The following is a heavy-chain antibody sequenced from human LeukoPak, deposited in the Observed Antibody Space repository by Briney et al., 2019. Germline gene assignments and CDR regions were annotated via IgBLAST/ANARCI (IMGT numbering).Heavy chain of an antibody. CDR3: ARHTDSSGDYDP. CDR2: IYHGGST. J-gene: IGHJ5*02. V-gene: IGHV4-38-2*02. D-gene: IGHD3-22*01. CDR1: GYSISSGSY. Sequence: SETLSLTCTVSGYSISSGSYWGWIRQPPGKGLEWIGSIYHGGSTYYNPSLKSRVTISVDTSKNQFSLKLSSVTAADTAVYYCARHTDSSGDYDPWGQGTLVTVSS.